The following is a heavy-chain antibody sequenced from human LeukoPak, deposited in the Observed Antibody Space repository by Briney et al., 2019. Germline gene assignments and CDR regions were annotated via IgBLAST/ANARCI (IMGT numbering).Heavy chain of an antibody. CDR2: ISPNSGDT. J-gene: IGHJ4*02. CDR1: GYTFTGYY. V-gene: IGHV1-2*02. CDR3: ARDGLIGTVVVPAAIRDQEFDY. Sequence: EASVKVSCKASGYTFTGYYLHWVRQAPGQGLERMGWISPNSGDTNYAQKFQGRVTMTGDTSISTAYMELSSLRSDDTAVYYCARDGLIGTVVVPAAIRDQEFDYWGQGTLVTVSS. D-gene: IGHD2-2*02.